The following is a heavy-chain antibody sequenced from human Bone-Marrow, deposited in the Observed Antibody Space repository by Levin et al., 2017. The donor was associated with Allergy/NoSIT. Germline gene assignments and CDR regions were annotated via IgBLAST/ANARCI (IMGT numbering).Heavy chain of an antibody. CDR1: GFTFSSYG. Sequence: GGSLRLSCAASGFTFSSYGMHWVRQAPGKGLEWVAVISYDGSNKYYADSVKGRFTISRDNSKNTLYLQMNSLRAEDTAVYYCAKGQRWLQFYFDYWGQGTLVTVSS. D-gene: IGHD5-24*01. J-gene: IGHJ4*02. V-gene: IGHV3-30*18. CDR3: AKGQRWLQFYFDY. CDR2: ISYDGSNK.